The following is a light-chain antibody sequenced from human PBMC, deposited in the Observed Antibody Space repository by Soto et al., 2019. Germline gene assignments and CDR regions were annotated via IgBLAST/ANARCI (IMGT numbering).Light chain of an antibody. CDR1: SSDVGGYNY. CDR2: DVS. CDR3: SSSPSSSIV. Sequence: QSALTQPASVSGSPGQSITISCTGTSSDVGGYNYVSWYQQHPGKAPKLMIYDVSNRPSGVSNRFSGSKSGNTASLTISGLQDEDADYYYSSSSPSSSIVFGGGTKLTVL. V-gene: IGLV2-14*01. J-gene: IGLJ2*01.